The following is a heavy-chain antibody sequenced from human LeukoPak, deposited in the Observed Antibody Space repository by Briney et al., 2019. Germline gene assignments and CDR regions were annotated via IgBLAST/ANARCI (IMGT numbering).Heavy chain of an antibody. CDR1: GGSFSGYY. Sequence: SETLSLTCAVYGGSFSGYYWSWIRQPPGKGLEWIGNIYFSGSTYYNPSLKSRVTISVDTSKNQFSLKLNSVTAADTAVYYCARLAVTGRGRTWYFDYWGQGTLVTVSS. D-gene: IGHD6-19*01. CDR2: IYFSGST. J-gene: IGHJ4*02. V-gene: IGHV4-34*01. CDR3: ARLAVTGRGRTWYFDY.